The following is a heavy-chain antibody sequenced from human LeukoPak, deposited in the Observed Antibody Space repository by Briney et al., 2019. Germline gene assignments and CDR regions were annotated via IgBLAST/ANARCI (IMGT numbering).Heavy chain of an antibody. D-gene: IGHD3-3*01. CDR3: ARDQMRPNYDFWSGPWGRAYYFDY. CDR1: GITFSSYS. V-gene: IGHV3-21*01. Sequence: PGGSLRLSCAASGITFSSYSMNWVRQAPGKGLEWVSSISSSSSYIYYADSVKGRFTISRDNAKNSLYLQMNSLRAEDTAVYYCARDQMRPNYDFWSGPWGRAYYFDYWGQGTLVTVSS. CDR2: ISSSSSYI. J-gene: IGHJ4*02.